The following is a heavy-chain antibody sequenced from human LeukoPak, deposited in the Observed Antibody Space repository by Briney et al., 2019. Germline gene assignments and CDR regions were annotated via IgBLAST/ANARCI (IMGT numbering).Heavy chain of an antibody. CDR3: ARYGGYSYGYDY. CDR2: IYTSGST. J-gene: IGHJ4*02. V-gene: IGHV4-61*02. CDR1: GGSLSSGSYY. Sequence: SQTLSLTCTVSGGSLSSGSYYRSWIRQPAGKGLEWIGRIYTSGSTNYNPSLKSRVTISVDTSKNQFSLKLSSVTAADTAVYYCARYGGYSYGYDYWGQGTLVTVSS. D-gene: IGHD5-18*01.